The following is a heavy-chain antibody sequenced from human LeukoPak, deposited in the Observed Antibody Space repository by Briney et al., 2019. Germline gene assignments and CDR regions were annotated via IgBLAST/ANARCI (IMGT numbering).Heavy chain of an antibody. J-gene: IGHJ6*02. V-gene: IGHV4-34*01. CDR3: ARDGSHASTPPYGTGV. CDR1: GGSFSGYY. Sequence: SETLSLTCAVYGGSFSGYYWSWIRQPPGKGLEWIGEINHSGSTNYNPSLKSRVTISVDTSKNQFSLKLSSVTAADTAMYFCARDGSHASTPPYGTGVWGQGTAVTVSS. D-gene: IGHD5-24*01. CDR2: INHSGST.